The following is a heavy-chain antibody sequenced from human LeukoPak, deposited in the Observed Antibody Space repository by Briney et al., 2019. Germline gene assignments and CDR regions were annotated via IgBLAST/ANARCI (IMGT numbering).Heavy chain of an antibody. Sequence: ARGSLRLSCAASGFTFSTYWMHWVRQAPGKGLVWVSRINRDGSSTSYADSVKGRFTISRDNAKNTLYLQMNSLRAEDTAVYYCAREVYSSGWSSFDYWGQGTLVTVSS. CDR3: AREVYSSGWSSFDY. D-gene: IGHD6-19*01. CDR1: GFTFSTYW. V-gene: IGHV3-74*01. CDR2: INRDGSST. J-gene: IGHJ4*02.